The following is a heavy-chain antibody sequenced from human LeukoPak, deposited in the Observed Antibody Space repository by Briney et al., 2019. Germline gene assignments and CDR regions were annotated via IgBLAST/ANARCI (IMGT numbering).Heavy chain of an antibody. Sequence: GSSVKVSCKASGGTISTFAITWVRQAAGQGLEWMGRIIPNLGMTDHAQKFQGRITITADTSTNTAYMELGSLTSEDTAFYYCTRSPPNGWYAPHWDQGTPVSVSS. D-gene: IGHD6-19*01. V-gene: IGHV1-69*04. CDR3: TRSPPNGWYAPH. J-gene: IGHJ4*02. CDR1: GGTISTFA. CDR2: IIPNLGMT.